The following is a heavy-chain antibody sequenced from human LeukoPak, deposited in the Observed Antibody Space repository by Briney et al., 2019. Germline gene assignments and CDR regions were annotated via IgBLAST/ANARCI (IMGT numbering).Heavy chain of an antibody. D-gene: IGHD4-17*01. Sequence: GGSLRLSCAASGFTFSSYAMSWVRQAPGKGLEWVSAISGSGGSTYYADSAKGRFTISRDNSKDTLYLQMNSLRAEDTAVYYCAKEAYGDYVVPLDYWGQGTLVTVSS. CDR1: GFTFSSYA. V-gene: IGHV3-23*01. CDR3: AKEAYGDYVVPLDY. CDR2: ISGSGGST. J-gene: IGHJ4*02.